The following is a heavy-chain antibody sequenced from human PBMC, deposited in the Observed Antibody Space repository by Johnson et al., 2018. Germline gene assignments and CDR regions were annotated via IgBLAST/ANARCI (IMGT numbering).Heavy chain of an antibody. D-gene: IGHD1-26*01. CDR3: VKGSTFAAISGVYFQH. CDR2: TRNKANRYTT. CDR1: GFTISDHY. Sequence: VQLVQSGGDLVQPGGSLTLSCVVSGFTISDHYIDWVRQAPGKGLEWLGRTRNKANRYTTAYAAAVKGKFSISRDDSKNSVYLQMNSLRPEDTAVYYCVKGSTFAAISGVYFQHWGQGTLVTVSS. V-gene: IGHV3-72*01. J-gene: IGHJ1*01.